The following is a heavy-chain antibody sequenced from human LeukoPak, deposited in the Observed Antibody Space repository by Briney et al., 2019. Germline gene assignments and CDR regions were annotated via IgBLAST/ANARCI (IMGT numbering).Heavy chain of an antibody. CDR3: ARYRYFCSSTRCYTHYYYGMDV. D-gene: IGHD2-2*02. Sequence: SETLSLTCAVYGGSFSGYYWSWIRQPPGKGLEWIGEINHSGSTNYNPSLKSRVTISVDTSKNQFSLKLSSVTAADTAVYYCARYRYFCSSTRCYTHYYYGMDVWGQGTTVTVSS. J-gene: IGHJ6*02. CDR2: INHSGST. CDR1: GGSFSGYY. V-gene: IGHV4-34*01.